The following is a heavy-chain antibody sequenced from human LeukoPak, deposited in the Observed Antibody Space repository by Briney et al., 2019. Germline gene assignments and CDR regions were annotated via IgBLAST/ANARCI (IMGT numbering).Heavy chain of an antibody. CDR2: IYSGGST. J-gene: IGHJ4*02. V-gene: IGHV3-53*01. D-gene: IGHD4-17*01. Sequence: GGSLRLSCAASGFTVSSNYMSWVRQAPGKGLEWVSVIYSGGSTYYADSVKGRFTISRDNSKNTLYLQMNSLRAEDTAVYYCAKDRDYGDYEYWGQGTLVTVSS. CDR3: AKDRDYGDYEY. CDR1: GFTVSSNY.